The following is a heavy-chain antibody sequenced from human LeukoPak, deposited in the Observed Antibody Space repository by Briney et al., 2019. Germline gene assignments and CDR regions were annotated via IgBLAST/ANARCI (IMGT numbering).Heavy chain of an antibody. J-gene: IGHJ3*01. CDR1: GFTFSGCS. Sequence: GGSLRLSCAGSGFTFSGCSLNWVRQAPGKGLEWVSSITSSGSSMYYADSVKGRFTISRDNAESSVYLQMNSLRVDDTGLYYCTRDIDDVLTGDDAFDVWGQGTVVTVSS. V-gene: IGHV3-21*03. D-gene: IGHD3-9*01. CDR3: TRDIDDVLTGDDAFDV. CDR2: ITSSGSSM.